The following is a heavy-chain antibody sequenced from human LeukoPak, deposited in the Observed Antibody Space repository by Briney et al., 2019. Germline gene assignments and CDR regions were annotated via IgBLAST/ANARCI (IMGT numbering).Heavy chain of an antibody. D-gene: IGHD3-16*01. CDR2: IRYDGSTK. V-gene: IGHV3-30*02. J-gene: IGHJ6*03. Sequence: GGSLRLSCAASGFTFSSYGMDWVRQAPGKGLEWVAFIRYDGSTKYYADSVKGRFTISRDNSKNTLYLQMNSLRPEDTAVYYCAKDGGISRTYHYMDVWGKGTTVTVSS. CDR1: GFTFSSYG. CDR3: AKDGGISRTYHYMDV.